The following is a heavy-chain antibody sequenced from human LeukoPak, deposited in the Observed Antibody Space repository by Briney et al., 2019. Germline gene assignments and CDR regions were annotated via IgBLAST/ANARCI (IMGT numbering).Heavy chain of an antibody. Sequence: SETLSLTCTVSGGSISNYFWSWVRQPAGKGLERIGRIYSTGRSDYNPSLKSRTTMSVDTSKNQFSLKLSSVTAADTAVYYCARQFRSSWTYYFDYWGQGTLVTVSS. D-gene: IGHD6-13*01. V-gene: IGHV4-4*07. J-gene: IGHJ4*02. CDR2: IYSTGRS. CDR3: ARQFRSSWTYYFDY. CDR1: GGSISNYF.